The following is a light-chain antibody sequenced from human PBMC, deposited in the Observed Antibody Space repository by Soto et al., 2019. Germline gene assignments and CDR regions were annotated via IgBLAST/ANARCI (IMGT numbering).Light chain of an antibody. CDR1: QSSSSY. CDR2: AAS. CDR3: QHSYSTRWT. Sequence: DIQMTQSPSSRSASVGDRVTITCRASQSSSSYLNWFQQKPGKAPKLLIYAASSLQSGVPSRFSGSGSGTDFTLTISSLQPEDFATYYCQHSYSTRWTFGQGTKVEIK. J-gene: IGKJ1*01. V-gene: IGKV1-39*01.